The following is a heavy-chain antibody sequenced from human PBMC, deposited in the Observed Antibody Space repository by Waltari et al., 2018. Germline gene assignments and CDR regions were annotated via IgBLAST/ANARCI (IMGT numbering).Heavy chain of an antibody. CDR2: MYYSGSP. CDR1: YWSISSRSYY. D-gene: IGHD3-16*01. J-gene: IGHJ4*02. V-gene: IGHV4-39*07. CDR3: ARVLIRTSGLNRDS. Sequence: QQESGPSLVKPSETLSLTCTVSYWSISSRSYYWGWIRLAPGKGLEWIGHMYYSGSPYHNPSLKSRITMSVDSSKNQFSLTLSSVTAADTAVYYCARVLIRTSGLNRDSWGQGSLVTVSS.